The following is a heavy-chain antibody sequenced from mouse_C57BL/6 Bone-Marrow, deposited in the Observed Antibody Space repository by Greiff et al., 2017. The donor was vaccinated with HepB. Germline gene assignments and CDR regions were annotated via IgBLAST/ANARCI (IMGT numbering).Heavy chain of an antibody. CDR1: GYAFSSYW. Sequence: QVQLQQSGAELVKPGASVKISCKASGYAFSSYWMNWVKQRPGKGLEWIGQIYPGDGDTNYNGKFKGKATLTADKSSSTAYMQLSSLTSEDSAVYFCARSRDITTVVAGHYFDYWGQGTTLTVSS. CDR2: IYPGDGDT. J-gene: IGHJ2*01. D-gene: IGHD1-1*01. CDR3: ARSRDITTVVAGHYFDY. V-gene: IGHV1-80*01.